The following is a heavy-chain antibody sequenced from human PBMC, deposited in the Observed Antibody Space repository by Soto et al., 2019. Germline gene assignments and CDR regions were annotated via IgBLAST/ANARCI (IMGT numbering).Heavy chain of an antibody. D-gene: IGHD3-16*02. CDR1: GGTFSSSG. J-gene: IGHJ6*02. V-gene: IGHV1-69*11. CDR2: IVPSLDTT. Sequence: QVHLVQSGTEVKKPGSSVKVSCKASGGTFSSSGFSWVRQAPGQGLEWMGMIVPSLDTTNYAQKFQASVTITADEVTSTAYMELRSRISEDTAVYYCARWPQPRYTADPYAVDVWGQGTRVIVSS. CDR3: ARWPQPRYTADPYAVDV.